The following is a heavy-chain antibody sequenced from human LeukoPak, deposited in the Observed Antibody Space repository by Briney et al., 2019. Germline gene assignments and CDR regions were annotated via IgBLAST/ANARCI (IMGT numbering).Heavy chain of an antibody. V-gene: IGHV3-23*01. Sequence: GGSLRLSCAASGFTLRSYAMSGVRPAPGKGLEWVSAISGSGGRTYYPDSAKGRFTISRGNSQNTLYLQMNSLRAEDTAVYYCAKGVTYYYDSSGYDDYWGQGTLVTVSS. D-gene: IGHD3-22*01. CDR2: ISGSGGRT. CDR3: AKGVTYYYDSSGYDDY. CDR1: GFTLRSYA. J-gene: IGHJ4*02.